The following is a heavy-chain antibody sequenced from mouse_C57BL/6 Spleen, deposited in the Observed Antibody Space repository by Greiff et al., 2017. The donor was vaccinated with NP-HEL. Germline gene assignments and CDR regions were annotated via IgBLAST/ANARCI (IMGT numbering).Heavy chain of an antibody. J-gene: IGHJ4*01. D-gene: IGHD1-1*01. Sequence: EVQLQQSGPELVKPGASVKISCKASGYTFTDYYMNWVKQSHGKSLEWIGDINPNNGGTSYNQKFKGKATLTVDKSSSTAYMELRSLTSEDSAVYYCARMRITTVIFNDYYAMDYWGQGTSVTVSS. CDR3: ARMRITTVIFNDYYAMDY. CDR1: GYTFTDYY. V-gene: IGHV1-26*01. CDR2: INPNNGGT.